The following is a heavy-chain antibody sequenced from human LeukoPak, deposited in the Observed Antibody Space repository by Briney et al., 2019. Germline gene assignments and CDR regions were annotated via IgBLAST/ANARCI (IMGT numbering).Heavy chain of an antibody. V-gene: IGHV3-23*01. J-gene: IGHJ3*02. CDR2: ISGSGGST. CDR1: GFTFSSYS. D-gene: IGHD3-3*01. CDR3: AKGSVLRFLEWSYTGDAFDI. Sequence: PGGSLRLSCAASGFTFSSYSMNWVRQAPGKGLEWVSAISGSGGSTYYADSVKGRFTISRDNSKNTLYLQMNSLRAEDTAVYYCAKGSVLRFLEWSYTGDAFDIWGQGTMVTVSS.